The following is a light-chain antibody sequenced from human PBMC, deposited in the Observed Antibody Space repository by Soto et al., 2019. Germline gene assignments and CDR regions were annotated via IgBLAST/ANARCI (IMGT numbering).Light chain of an antibody. CDR3: QQGRT. V-gene: IGKV3-11*01. Sequence: EIVLTQSPATLSLSPGERATLSCRSSQSVRSALAWYQQKPGQAPRLLIYEASHRDAGIPARFSGSGTGTDFXXXXRXLEPEDFXVYYCQQGRTFGRGTKVEIK. CDR2: EAS. CDR1: QSVRSA. J-gene: IGKJ1*01.